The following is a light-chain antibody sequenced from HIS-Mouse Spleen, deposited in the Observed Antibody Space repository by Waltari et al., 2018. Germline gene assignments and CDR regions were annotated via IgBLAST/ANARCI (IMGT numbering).Light chain of an antibody. CDR1: QSVSSY. V-gene: IGKV3-11*01. Sequence: EIVMTQSPATLSVSPGERATLSCRASQSVSSYLAWYQQKPGQAPRLLIYDASNRATGIPARFSGSGSGTDFTLTISSLEPEDFAVYYCQQRSNWFTFGGGTKVEIK. J-gene: IGKJ4*01. CDR3: QQRSNWFT. CDR2: DAS.